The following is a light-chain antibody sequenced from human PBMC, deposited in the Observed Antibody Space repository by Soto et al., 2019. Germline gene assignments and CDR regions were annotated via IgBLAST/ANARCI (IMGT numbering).Light chain of an antibody. CDR1: SSNIGTKT. CDR2: SDN. J-gene: IGLJ3*02. Sequence: SVLTQPPSASGTPGQTVTISCSGSSSNIGTKTVNWYQHLPGTAPKLLIFSDNQRPSGVPDRFSGSKSGTSASLAISGLQSEDEADYYCAAWDDSLNGRLFGGGTKLTVL. V-gene: IGLV1-44*01. CDR3: AAWDDSLNGRL.